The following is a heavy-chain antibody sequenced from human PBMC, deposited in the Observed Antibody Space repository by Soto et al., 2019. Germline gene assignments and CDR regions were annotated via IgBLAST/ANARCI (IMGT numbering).Heavy chain of an antibody. D-gene: IGHD6-19*01. CDR3: ARDTSPYSSGWHNRHFDY. V-gene: IGHV3-30-3*01. J-gene: IGHJ4*02. Sequence: QVQLVESGGGVVQPGRSLRLSCAASGFTFSSYAMHWVRQAPGKGLEWVAIISYDGSSKNYADSVKGRFTISRDNSKNTLYLQRNSLRAEDTAVYYCARDTSPYSSGWHNRHFDYWGQGTLVTVSS. CDR1: GFTFSSYA. CDR2: ISYDGSSK.